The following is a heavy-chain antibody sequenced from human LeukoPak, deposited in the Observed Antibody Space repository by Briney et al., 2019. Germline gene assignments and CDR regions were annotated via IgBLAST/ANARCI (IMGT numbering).Heavy chain of an antibody. CDR1: GFPFSDAY. J-gene: IGHJ5*02. V-gene: IGHV3-15*01. CDR3: TTDLPSSNYIWGSFRT. Sequence: PGGSLRLSCAASGFAASGFPFSDAYMSWVRQAPGKGLEWVGRMKSISHGGTTDYAAPVRGRFTFSRDDSKTTLYLQMNSLKTEDTAVYYCTTDLPSSNYIWGSFRTWGQGTLVTVSS. D-gene: IGHD3-16*02. CDR2: MKSISHGGTT.